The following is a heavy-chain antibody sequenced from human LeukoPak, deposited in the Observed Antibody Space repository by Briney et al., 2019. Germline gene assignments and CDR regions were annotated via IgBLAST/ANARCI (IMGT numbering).Heavy chain of an antibody. CDR1: GYTLTDLS. J-gene: IGHJ5*02. D-gene: IGHD2-2*01. V-gene: IGHV1-24*01. CDR3: ATVPPGYCSSTSCHNWFDP. CDR2: FDPEDGET. Sequence: GASVKVSCKVSGYTLTDLSMHWVRQAPGKGLEWMGGFDPEDGETIYAQKFQGRVTMTEDTSTDTAYMELSSLRSEDTAVYYCATVPPGYCSSTSCHNWFDPWGQGTLVTVSS.